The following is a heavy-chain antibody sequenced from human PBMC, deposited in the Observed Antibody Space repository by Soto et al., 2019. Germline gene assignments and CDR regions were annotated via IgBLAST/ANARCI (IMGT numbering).Heavy chain of an antibody. CDR1: GFSLFTRGVG. V-gene: IGHV2-5*02. CDR2: IYWDDDK. J-gene: IGHJ4*02. CDR3: SHSESALDDY. Sequence: GSGPTLVNPTQTLTLTCTFSGFSLFTRGVGVGWIRQPPGKALEWLALIYWDDDKRYSPSLKSRLTITKDTSKKQVVLTMTNMEAVDTATYYCSHSESALDDYWGQGTLVAVPS.